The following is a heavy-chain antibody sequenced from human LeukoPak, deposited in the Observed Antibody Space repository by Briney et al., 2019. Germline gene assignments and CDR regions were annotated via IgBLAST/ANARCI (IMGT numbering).Heavy chain of an antibody. CDR1: GGTFSSYA. J-gene: IGHJ2*01. Sequence: GASVKVSCKASGGTFSSYAISWVRQAPGQGLEWMGRIIPILGIANYAQKFQGRVTITADKCTSTAYMELSSLRSEDTAVYYCASRPGDPPADWYFDLWGRGTLVTVSS. CDR2: IIPILGIA. CDR3: ASRPGDPPADWYFDL. V-gene: IGHV1-69*04. D-gene: IGHD7-27*01.